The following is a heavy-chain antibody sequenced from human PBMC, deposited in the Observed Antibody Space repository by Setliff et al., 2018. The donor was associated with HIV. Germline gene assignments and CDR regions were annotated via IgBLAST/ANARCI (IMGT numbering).Heavy chain of an antibody. J-gene: IGHJ1*01. CDR1: GFTFSSYN. Sequence: SGGSLRLSCAASGFTFSSYNMNWVRQAPGKGLEWVSYISVSSSTIYCADSVKGRFTISRDNAKNSLYLQMNSLRAEDTAVYYCARGTGDSSGYYYYSQYFQHWGQGTLVTVSS. D-gene: IGHD3-22*01. V-gene: IGHV3-48*01. CDR3: ARGTGDSSGYYYYSQYFQH. CDR2: ISVSSSTI.